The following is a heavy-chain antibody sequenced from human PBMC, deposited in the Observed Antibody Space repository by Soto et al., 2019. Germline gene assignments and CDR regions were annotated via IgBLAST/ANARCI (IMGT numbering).Heavy chain of an antibody. D-gene: IGHD2-21*02. J-gene: IGHJ5*02. CDR3: AKDLEVVVVTAVPPLYNWFDP. CDR1: GFTFSSYA. V-gene: IGHV3-23*01. CDR2: ISGSGGST. Sequence: GGSLRLSCAASGFTFSSYAMSWVRQAPGKGLEWVSAISGSGGSTYYADSVKGRFTISRDNSKNTLYLQMNSLRAEDTAVYYCAKDLEVVVVTAVPPLYNWFDPWGQGTLVTVSS.